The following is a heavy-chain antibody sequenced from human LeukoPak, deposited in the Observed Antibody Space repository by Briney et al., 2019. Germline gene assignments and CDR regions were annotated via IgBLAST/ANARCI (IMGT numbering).Heavy chain of an antibody. CDR3: ARKRASNDY. Sequence: SETLSLTCTVSGGSISYSYWSWIRQPPGKGLEWIGSVYYSGRTNYNPSLKGRVAISVDPPRIQFSLTLNSMTAADTAMYYCARKRASNDYWGQGLLVTVSS. CDR1: GGSISYSY. J-gene: IGHJ4*02. D-gene: IGHD2-2*01. V-gene: IGHV4-59*01. CDR2: VYYSGRT.